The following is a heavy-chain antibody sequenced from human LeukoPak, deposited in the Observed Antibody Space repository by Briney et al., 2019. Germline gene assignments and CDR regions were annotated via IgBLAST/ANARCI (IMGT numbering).Heavy chain of an antibody. V-gene: IGHV3-21*01. J-gene: IGHJ4*02. CDR1: GFTFSTYS. Sequence: NPGGSLRLSCTASGFTFSTYSMNWVRQAPGKGXEWVSSIGGSSRSIYHADSVKGRFTISRDNAKNSLFLQMNSLRAEDTAVYYCARGVDEGFDNWGQGTLVTVSS. CDR3: ARGVDEGFDN. CDR2: IGGSSRSI. D-gene: IGHD3-10*01.